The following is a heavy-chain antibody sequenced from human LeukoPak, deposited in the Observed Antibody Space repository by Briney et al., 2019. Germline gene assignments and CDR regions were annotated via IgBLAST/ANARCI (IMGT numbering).Heavy chain of an antibody. CDR1: GFTVSSNY. CDR2: ISGSGGST. Sequence: GGSLRLSCAASGFTVSSNYMSWVRQAPGKGLEWVSAISGSGGSTYYADSVKGRFTISRDNSKNTLYLQMNSLRAEDTAVYYCAKDAAAAGPPGYYGMDVWGQGTTVTVSS. V-gene: IGHV3-23*01. D-gene: IGHD6-13*01. CDR3: AKDAAAAGPPGYYGMDV. J-gene: IGHJ6*02.